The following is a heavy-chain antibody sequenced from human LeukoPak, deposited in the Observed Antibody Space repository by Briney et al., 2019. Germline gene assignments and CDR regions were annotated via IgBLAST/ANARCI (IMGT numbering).Heavy chain of an antibody. J-gene: IGHJ6*03. CDR2: IYYSGST. V-gene: IGHV4-39*07. Sequence: PSETLSLTCTVSGGSISSSSYYWGWIRQPPGKGLEWIGSIYYSGSTYYNPSLKSRVTISVDTSKNQFSLKLSSVTAADTAVYYCARDGIPPNSGPYYMDVWGKGTTVTISS. CDR1: GGSISSSSYY. D-gene: IGHD1-14*01. CDR3: ARDGIPPNSGPYYMDV.